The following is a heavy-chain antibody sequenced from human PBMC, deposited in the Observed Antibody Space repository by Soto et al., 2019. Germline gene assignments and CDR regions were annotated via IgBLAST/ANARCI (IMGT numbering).Heavy chain of an antibody. V-gene: IGHV1-8*01. CDR1: GYTFTRYD. Sequence: QVQLVQSVSEVKKPGASVKVSCKASGYTFTRYDINWVRQATGQVLVWIGWMNPNSGNTGYAQKFQGRVTMTTHTSLSTAYMALRSLRPDYTSVYYCARTLYGDNVDYWRQGTLVNVSS. J-gene: IGHJ4*02. CDR3: ARTLYGDNVDY. D-gene: IGHD4-17*01. CDR2: MNPNSGNT.